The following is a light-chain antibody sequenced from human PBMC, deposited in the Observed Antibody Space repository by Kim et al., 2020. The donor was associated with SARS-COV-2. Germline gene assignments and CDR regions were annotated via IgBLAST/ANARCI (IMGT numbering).Light chain of an antibody. J-gene: IGKJ1*01. CDR3: LQHNTYPPT. CDR2: TAS. CDR1: QGIRDD. Sequence: DIQMTQSPSSLSASVGDRVTITCRASQGIRDDLSWYRQKPGKAPERLISTASRLQSGVPSRFSGSGSETEFTLTISSLQPEDFATYFCLQHNTYPPTFGQGTKV. V-gene: IGKV1-17*01.